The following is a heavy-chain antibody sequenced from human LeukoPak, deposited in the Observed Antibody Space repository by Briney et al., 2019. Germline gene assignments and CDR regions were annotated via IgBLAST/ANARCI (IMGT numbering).Heavy chain of an antibody. V-gene: IGHV3-30*02. D-gene: IGHD5-12*01. J-gene: IGHJ4*02. Sequence: SGGSLRLSCAASGFTFSNYDMHWVRQAPGKGLEWVAFIRYDGSNKYYADSVKGRFTISRDNAKNSLYLQMNSLRAEDTAVYYCAHSGYDSANYWGQGTLVTVSS. CDR2: IRYDGSNK. CDR3: AHSGYDSANY. CDR1: GFTFSNYD.